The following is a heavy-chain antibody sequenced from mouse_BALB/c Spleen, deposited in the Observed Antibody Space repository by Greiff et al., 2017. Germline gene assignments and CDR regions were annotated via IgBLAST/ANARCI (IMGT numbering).Heavy chain of an antibody. CDR1: GYNFTSYW. CDR2: IYPGSGST. Sequence: QVQLQQPGAELVKPGTSVKLSCKASGYNFTSYWINWVKRRPGQGLEWIGDIYPGSGSTNYNEKFRSKATLTVDTSSSTAYMQLSSLASEDSALYYCARNRDYYAMDYWGQGTSVTVSS. V-gene: IGHV1-55*01. CDR3: ARNRDYYAMDY. J-gene: IGHJ4*01.